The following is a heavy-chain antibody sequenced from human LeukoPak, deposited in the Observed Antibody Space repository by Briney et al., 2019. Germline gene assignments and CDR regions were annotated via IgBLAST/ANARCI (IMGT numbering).Heavy chain of an antibody. D-gene: IGHD5-24*01. Sequence: GGSLRLSCAASGLTLSPYWMHWVRQAPGKGLVWVSHISTDGTATTYADSVKGRFTISRDNAKSTLYLQMNSLRADDTAVYYCAKDGDKARSRNFDYWGQGALVTVSS. CDR3: AKDGDKARSRNFDY. V-gene: IGHV3-74*01. J-gene: IGHJ4*02. CDR2: ISTDGTAT. CDR1: GLTLSPYW.